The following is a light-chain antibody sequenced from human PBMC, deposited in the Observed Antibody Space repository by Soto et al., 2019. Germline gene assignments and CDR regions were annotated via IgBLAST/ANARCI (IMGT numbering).Light chain of an antibody. CDR2: GSS. V-gene: IGKV3-20*01. CDR3: QQYGSSGT. J-gene: IGKJ1*01. Sequence: EIVLTQSPGTLSLSPGERATLSCRASQSVSNNYLAWYQQKPGQAPRLLIYGSSNRATGITDRFSGRGSGTDFTLTISRLEPEDFAVYSCQQYGSSGTFGQGTKVEIK. CDR1: QSVSNNY.